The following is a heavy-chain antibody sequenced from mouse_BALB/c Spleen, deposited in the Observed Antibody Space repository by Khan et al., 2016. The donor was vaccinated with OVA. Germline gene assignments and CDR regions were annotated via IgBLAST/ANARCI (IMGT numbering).Heavy chain of an antibody. D-gene: IGHD2-14*01. CDR1: GYTFTSYT. CDR3: IRDGAYHRNDGWFAY. J-gene: IGHJ3*01. V-gene: IGHV1-4*01. Sequence: VQLVESGAELARPGASVKMSCKASGYTFTSYTIHWIKERPGQGLEWIGYINHSNGYTNYNQKFKDKATLTTDKSSTTAYLQLSSLTSDDSAIYNCIRDGAYHRNDGWFAYWGQGTLVTVSA. CDR2: INHSNGYT.